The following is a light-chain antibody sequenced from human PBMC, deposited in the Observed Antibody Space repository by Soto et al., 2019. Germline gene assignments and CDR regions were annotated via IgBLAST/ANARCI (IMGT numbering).Light chain of an antibody. Sequence: ETAMTQSPVTLSLSPGERATLSCRASQTVGDNVARYRQKPGQPPSLLIYGASTRAPGVPARFSGSGSGTDFILTISSLQSEDFGFYYCQQYNNWPLGTFGQGTRVEI. J-gene: IGKJ1*01. V-gene: IGKV3-15*01. CDR3: QQYNNWPLGT. CDR1: QTVGDN. CDR2: GAS.